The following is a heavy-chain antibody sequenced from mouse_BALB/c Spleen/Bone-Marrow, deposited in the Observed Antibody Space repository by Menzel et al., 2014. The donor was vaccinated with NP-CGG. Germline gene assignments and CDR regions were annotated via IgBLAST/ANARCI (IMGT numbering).Heavy chain of an antibody. D-gene: IGHD2-4*01. CDR3: VRGKNYDYDY. Sequence: DVKLVESGGGLVQPGGSLKLSCAASGFTFSSYGMSWVRQTPDKRLELVATINSNGGSTYYPDSVKGRFTISRDNAKNTLYLQMSSLKSEDTAMYCCVRGKNYDYDYWGQGTTLTVSS. J-gene: IGHJ2*01. CDR2: INSNGGST. CDR1: GFTFSSYG. V-gene: IGHV5-6-3*01.